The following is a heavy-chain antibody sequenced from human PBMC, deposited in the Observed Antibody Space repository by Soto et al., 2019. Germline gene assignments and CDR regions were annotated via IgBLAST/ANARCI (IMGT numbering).Heavy chain of an antibody. V-gene: IGHV3-15*07. CDR2: IKSKTDGGTT. Sequence: LRLSCGGSGFTFSNAWISWVVQYPVKGLEWVGRIKSKTDGGTTDYAAPVKGRFTISRDDSKNTLYLQMNSLKTEDTAVYYCTTDYSNWGTVSGYWGQGTLVTVSS. J-gene: IGHJ4*02. CDR1: GFTFSNAW. D-gene: IGHD7-27*01. CDR3: TTDYSNWGTVSGY.